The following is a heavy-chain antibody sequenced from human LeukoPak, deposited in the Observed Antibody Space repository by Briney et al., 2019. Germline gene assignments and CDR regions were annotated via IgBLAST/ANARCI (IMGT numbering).Heavy chain of an antibody. D-gene: IGHD6-13*01. CDR3: AREDSSSCDY. CDR1: GYTFTNYG. CDR2: ISAYNDNT. Sequence: PMASVKVSCKASGYTFTNYGISWVRQAPGQGLEWMGWISAYNDNTNFAQKLQGRVTMTTDTSTSTAYMELRSLRSDDTAVYYCAREDSSSCDYWGQGTLVTVSP. V-gene: IGHV1-18*01. J-gene: IGHJ4*02.